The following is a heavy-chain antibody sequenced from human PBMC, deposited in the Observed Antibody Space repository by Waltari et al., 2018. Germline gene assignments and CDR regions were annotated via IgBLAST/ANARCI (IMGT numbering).Heavy chain of an antibody. J-gene: IGHJ4*02. CDR1: GFTFSSYG. Sequence: QVQLVESGGGVVQPGRSLRLSCAASGFTFSSYGMHWVRQAPGKGLEWVAVISYDGSNKYYADSVKDRFTISRDNSKNTLYLQMNSLRAEDTAVYYCAKERRDYDFWSGLDYWGQGTLVTVSS. V-gene: IGHV3-30*18. CDR3: AKERRDYDFWSGLDY. D-gene: IGHD3-3*01. CDR2: ISYDGSNK.